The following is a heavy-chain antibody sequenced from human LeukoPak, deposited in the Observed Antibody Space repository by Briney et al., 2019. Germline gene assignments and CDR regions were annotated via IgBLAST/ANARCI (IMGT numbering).Heavy chain of an antibody. CDR1: GFTFSSYA. Sequence: PGGSLRLSCAASGFTFSSYAMSWVRQAPGKGLEWVSAVSGSGDSTYYADSVKGRFTISRDNSKNTLYLQMISLRAEDTAVYYCAKVKGYHYDSSGIDYWGQGTLVTVSS. J-gene: IGHJ4*02. CDR2: VSGSGDST. CDR3: AKVKGYHYDSSGIDY. D-gene: IGHD3-22*01. V-gene: IGHV3-23*01.